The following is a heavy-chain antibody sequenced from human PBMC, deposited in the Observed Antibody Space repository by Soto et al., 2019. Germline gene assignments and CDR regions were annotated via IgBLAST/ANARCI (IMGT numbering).Heavy chain of an antibody. Sequence: EVQLLESGGGLVQPGGFLRLSCVASGFPFSSYAMSWVRQTPGRGLECVSSISSGSNTYYTDSVRGRFTISRDNSKNSLYLQMSSLRADDTALYYCAKASATGKSDGMDVWGQGTTVSVSS. CDR3: AKASATGKSDGMDV. CDR2: ISSGSNT. V-gene: IGHV3-23*01. J-gene: IGHJ6*02. CDR1: GFPFSSYA. D-gene: IGHD7-27*01.